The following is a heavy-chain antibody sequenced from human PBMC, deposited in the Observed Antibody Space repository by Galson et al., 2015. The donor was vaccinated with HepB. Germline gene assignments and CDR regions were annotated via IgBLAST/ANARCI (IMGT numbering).Heavy chain of an antibody. CDR2: IYYSGST. CDR1: GGSISSSSYY. CDR3: ARQGAGPVIDWEDDAFDI. J-gene: IGHJ3*02. V-gene: IGHV4-39*01. Sequence: SEPLSLTCTVSGGSISSSSYYWGWIRQPPGKGLEWIGSIYYSGSTYYNPSLKSRVTISVDTSKNQFSLKLSSVTAADTAVYYCARQGAGPVIDWEDDAFDIWGQGTMVTVSS. D-gene: IGHD3-9*01.